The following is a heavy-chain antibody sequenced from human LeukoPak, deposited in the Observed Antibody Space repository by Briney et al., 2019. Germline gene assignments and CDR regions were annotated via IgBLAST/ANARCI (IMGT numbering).Heavy chain of an antibody. CDR3: ARDSRESTVTYMDV. D-gene: IGHD4-17*01. CDR2: IKQDGSEK. Sequence: GGSLRLSCAASGFTFSSYWMSWVRQAPGKGLEWVANIKQDGSEKYYVDSVKGRFTITRDNAKNSLYLQMNSLRAEDTALYHCARDSRESTVTYMDVWGKGTTVTISS. CDR1: GFTFSSYW. V-gene: IGHV3-7*03. J-gene: IGHJ6*03.